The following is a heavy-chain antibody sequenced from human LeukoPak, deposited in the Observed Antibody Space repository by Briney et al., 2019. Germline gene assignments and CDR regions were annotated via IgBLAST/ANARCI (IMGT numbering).Heavy chain of an antibody. CDR3: ARCVAANGITFACDY. Sequence: ASVKVSCKASGYIFTSYGISWVRQAPGQGLEWMSWISPYDGDRNFGQKFQGRVPLTTDTSTTTAYMDLRSLRSDDTAVYYCARCVAANGITFACDYWGQGTLVTVSS. V-gene: IGHV1-18*01. CDR1: GYIFTSYG. D-gene: IGHD6-13*01. J-gene: IGHJ4*02. CDR2: ISPYDGDR.